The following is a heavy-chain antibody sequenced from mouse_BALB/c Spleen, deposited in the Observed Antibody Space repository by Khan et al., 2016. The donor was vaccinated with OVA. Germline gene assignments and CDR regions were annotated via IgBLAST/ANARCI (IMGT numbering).Heavy chain of an antibody. J-gene: IGHJ4*01. D-gene: IGHD2-14*01. Sequence: QVQLKESGPDLVAPSQSLSITCTVSGFSLSRYIIHWVRQPPGKGLEWLGMIWSGGSTAYNSTLKSRLSISKDNSKSQAFLKMNSLQTDDSAMYYCARAYYGYDGYYAMDQWGHGASVTVSS. CDR3: ARAYYGYDGYYAMDQ. CDR2: IWSGGST. CDR1: GFSLSRYI. V-gene: IGHV2-6-4*01.